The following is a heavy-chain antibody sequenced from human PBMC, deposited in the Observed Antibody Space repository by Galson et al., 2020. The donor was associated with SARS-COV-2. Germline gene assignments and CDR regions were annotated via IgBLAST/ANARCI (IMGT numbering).Heavy chain of an antibody. V-gene: IGHV3-33*01. D-gene: IGHD3-22*01. CDR3: ARDYGPYYYDSSGQDY. J-gene: IGHJ4*02. Sequence: GESLKISCAASGFTFSSYGMHWVRQAPGKGLEWVAVIWYDGSNKYYADSVKGRFTISRDNSKNTLYLQMNSLRAEDTAVYYCARDYGPYYYDSSGQDYWVQGTLVTVSS. CDR1: GFTFSSYG. CDR2: IWYDGSNK.